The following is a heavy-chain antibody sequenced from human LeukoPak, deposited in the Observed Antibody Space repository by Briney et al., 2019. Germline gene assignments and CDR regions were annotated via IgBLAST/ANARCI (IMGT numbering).Heavy chain of an antibody. J-gene: IGHJ4*02. D-gene: IGHD3-10*01. CDR1: GGSISSYY. Sequence: PSETLSLTCTVSGGSISSYYWSWIRQPPGKGLEWIGCIYYSGSTNYNPSLKSRVTISVDTSKNQFSLKLSSVTAADTAVYYCARGVGVGTMVRGVSPDYWGQGTLVTVSS. V-gene: IGHV4-59*01. CDR2: IYYSGST. CDR3: ARGVGVGTMVRGVSPDY.